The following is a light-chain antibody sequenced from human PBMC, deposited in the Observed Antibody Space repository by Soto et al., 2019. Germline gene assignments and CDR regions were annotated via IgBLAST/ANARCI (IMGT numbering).Light chain of an antibody. CDR2: DVT. CDR3: SSYTSSSPLV. V-gene: IGLV2-14*03. CDR1: SRDVGGYDY. Sequence: QSALTQPASVSGSPGQSITISCTGTSRDVGGYDYVSWYQQHPGKAPKLMIYDVTNRPSGVSNRFSGSKSGNTASLTISGLQAEDEADYYCSSYTSSSPLVFGTGTQLTVL. J-gene: IGLJ1*01.